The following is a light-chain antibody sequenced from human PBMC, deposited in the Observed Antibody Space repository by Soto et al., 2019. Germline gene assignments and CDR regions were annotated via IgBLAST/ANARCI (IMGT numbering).Light chain of an antibody. V-gene: IGKV3-15*01. CDR1: QSVSSN. CDR2: GAS. J-gene: IGKJ1*01. Sequence: EIVTTQSPATLSVSPGERATLSCRASQSVSSNLAWYQQKPGQAPRLLIYGASTRATGIPARFSGSGSGTEFTLTISSLQSEDFAVYYCQQYNNWPLFGQGTKVEIK. CDR3: QQYNNWPL.